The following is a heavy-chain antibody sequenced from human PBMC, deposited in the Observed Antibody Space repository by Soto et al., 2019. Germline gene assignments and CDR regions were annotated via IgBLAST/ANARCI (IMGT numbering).Heavy chain of an antibody. CDR2: ISRIGST. D-gene: IGHD3-10*01. Sequence: SETLSLTCAVYSGSFSGYSWSWIRRPPGKGLEWVGGISRIGSTNYNPSLQSRVTISVDTSNNQFSLRLNSVTAADTAVFYCARCSMVRGGYSVYMDVWGKGTTVTVSS. CDR1: SGSFSGYS. V-gene: IGHV4-34*01. CDR3: ARCSMVRGGYSVYMDV. J-gene: IGHJ6*03.